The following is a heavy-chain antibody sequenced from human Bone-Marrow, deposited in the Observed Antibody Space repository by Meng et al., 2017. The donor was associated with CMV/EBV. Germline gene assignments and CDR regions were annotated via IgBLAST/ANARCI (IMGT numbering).Heavy chain of an antibody. CDR1: GFTFSDYY. D-gene: IGHD6-19*01. J-gene: IGHJ5*02. CDR3: ASGGMAVAGTGGWFDP. CDR2: INHSGST. Sequence: ESLKISCAASGFTFSDYYMSWIRQPPGKGLEWIGEINHSGSTNYNPSLKSRVTISVDTSKNQFSLKLSSVTAADTAVYYCASGGMAVAGTGGWFDPWGQGTLVTVSS. V-gene: IGHV4-34*01.